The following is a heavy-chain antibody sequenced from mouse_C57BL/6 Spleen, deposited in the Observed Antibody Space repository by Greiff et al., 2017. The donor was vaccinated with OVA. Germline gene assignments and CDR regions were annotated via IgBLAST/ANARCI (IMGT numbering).Heavy chain of an antibody. V-gene: IGHV1-54*01. CDR2: INPGSGGT. J-gene: IGHJ2*01. CDR1: GYAFTNYL. D-gene: IGHD2-5*01. Sequence: VQLQQSGAELVRPGTSVKVSCKASGYAFTNYLIEWVKQRPGQGLEWIGVINPGSGGTNYNEKFKGKATLTADKSSSTAYMQLSSLTSEDSAVYFCARYSNFFDYWGQGTTLTVSS. CDR3: ARYSNFFDY.